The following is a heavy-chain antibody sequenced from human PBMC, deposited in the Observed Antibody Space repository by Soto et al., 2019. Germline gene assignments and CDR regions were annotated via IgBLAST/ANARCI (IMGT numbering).Heavy chain of an antibody. Sequence: ASVKVSCKASGYTFTSYDINWVRQATGQGLEWMGWMNPNSGNTGYAQKFQGRVTMTRNTSISTAYMELSSLRSEDTAVYYCARVNYDSSGYYYGAFDIWGQGTMVTVS. D-gene: IGHD3-22*01. CDR3: ARVNYDSSGYYYGAFDI. CDR2: MNPNSGNT. V-gene: IGHV1-8*01. J-gene: IGHJ3*02. CDR1: GYTFTSYD.